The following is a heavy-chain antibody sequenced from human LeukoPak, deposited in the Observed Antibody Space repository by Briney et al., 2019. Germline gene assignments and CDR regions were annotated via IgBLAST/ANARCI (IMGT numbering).Heavy chain of an antibody. V-gene: IGHV3-15*01. D-gene: IGHD3-10*01. CDR3: TTGELLWFGEPRERFDH. CDR2: IKSKTDGGTT. Sequence: GGSLRLSCAASGFTFSNAWMSWVRQAPGKGLEWVGRIKSKTDGGTTDYAAPVKGRFTISRDDSKNTLYLQMNSLKTEDTAVYYCTTGELLWFGEPRERFDHWGQGTLVTVSS. CDR1: GFTFSNAW. J-gene: IGHJ4*02.